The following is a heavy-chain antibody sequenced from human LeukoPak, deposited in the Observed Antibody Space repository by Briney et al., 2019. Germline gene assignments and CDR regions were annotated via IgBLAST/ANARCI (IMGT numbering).Heavy chain of an antibody. J-gene: IGHJ4*02. V-gene: IGHV1-46*01. D-gene: IGHD6-19*01. CDR1: GYTFTSYY. Sequence: ASVKVSCKASGYTFTSYYMHWVRQAPGQGLEWMGIINPSGGSTSYAQKFQGRVTMTRDMSTSTVYMELSSLRSEDTAVYYCALIAVAGTGSLNFDYWGQGTLVTVSS. CDR2: INPSGGST. CDR3: ALIAVAGTGSLNFDY.